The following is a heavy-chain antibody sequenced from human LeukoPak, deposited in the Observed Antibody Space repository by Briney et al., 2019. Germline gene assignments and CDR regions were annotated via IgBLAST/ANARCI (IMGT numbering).Heavy chain of an antibody. CDR1: GYTFTSYA. V-gene: IGHV1-18*01. CDR2: ISAYNGNT. J-gene: IGHJ6*02. CDR3: ARDGPSGANDPPRYYYYGMDV. D-gene: IGHD4/OR15-4a*01. Sequence: RWASVKVSCKASGYTFTSYAISWVRQAPGQGLEWMGWISAYNGNTNYAQKLQGRVTMTTDTSTSTAYMELRSLRSDDTAVYYCARDGPSGANDPPRYYYYGMDVWGQGTTVTVSS.